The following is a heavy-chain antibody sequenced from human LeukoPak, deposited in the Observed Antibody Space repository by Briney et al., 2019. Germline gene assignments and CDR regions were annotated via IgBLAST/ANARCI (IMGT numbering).Heavy chain of an antibody. CDR3: ARLTPSDSSSWYWYFGL. D-gene: IGHD6-13*01. CDR1: GGSISSYY. Sequence: PSETLSLTCTVSGGSISSYYWSWIRQPPGKGLEWIGYIYYSGSTNYNPSLKSRVTISVDTSKNQLSLKLNTVTAADTAVYYCARLTPSDSSSWYWYFGLWGRGTLVTVSS. V-gene: IGHV4-59*08. CDR2: IYYSGST. J-gene: IGHJ2*01.